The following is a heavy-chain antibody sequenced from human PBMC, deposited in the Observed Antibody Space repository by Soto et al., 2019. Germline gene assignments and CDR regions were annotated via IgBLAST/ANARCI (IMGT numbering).Heavy chain of an antibody. Sequence: SETLSLTCTVSGGSISSYYWSWIRQPPGKGLEWIGYIYYSGSTNYNPSLKSRVTISVDTSKNQFSLKLSSVTAADTAVYYCARGAQWLVPYYFDYWGQGTLLTVSS. CDR1: GGSISSYY. J-gene: IGHJ4*02. CDR2: IYYSGST. D-gene: IGHD6-19*01. V-gene: IGHV4-59*01. CDR3: ARGAQWLVPYYFDY.